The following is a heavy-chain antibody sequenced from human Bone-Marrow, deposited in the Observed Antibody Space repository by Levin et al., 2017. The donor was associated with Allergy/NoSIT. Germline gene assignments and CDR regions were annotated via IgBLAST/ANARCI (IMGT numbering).Heavy chain of an antibody. CDR1: GLNFSIHA. D-gene: IGHD3-10*01. J-gene: IGHJ3*01. CDR2: ISFNGRNT. V-gene: IGHV3-64D*06. Sequence: GGSLRLSCSVSGLNFSIHAMHWVRQAPGKGLEYLSSISFNGRNTYYADSAKGRFTISRDNPENTLYLQMTSLRVEDPAVYYCVRGLYYYGSATFDSFKVWGEGTVVAVSA. CDR3: VRGLYYYGSATFDSFKV.